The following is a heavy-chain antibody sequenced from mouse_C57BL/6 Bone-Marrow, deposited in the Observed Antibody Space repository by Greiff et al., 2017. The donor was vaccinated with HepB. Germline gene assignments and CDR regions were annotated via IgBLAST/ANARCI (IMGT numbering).Heavy chain of an antibody. CDR2: IDPETGGT. D-gene: IGHD2-2*01. CDR1: GYTFTDYE. J-gene: IGHJ3*01. Sequence: QVQLKESGAELVRPGASVTLSCKASGYTFTDYEMHWVQQTPVHGLEWIGAIDPETGGTAYNQKFKGKAILTADKSSSTAYMELRSLTSEDTAVYYCTRVTTGFAYWGQGTLVTVSA. V-gene: IGHV1-15*01. CDR3: TRVTTGFAY.